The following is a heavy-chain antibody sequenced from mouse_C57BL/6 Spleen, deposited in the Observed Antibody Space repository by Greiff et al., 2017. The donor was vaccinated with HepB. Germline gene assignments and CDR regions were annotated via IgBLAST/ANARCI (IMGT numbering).Heavy chain of an antibody. CDR3: ARGLRPAWFAY. V-gene: IGHV5-17*01. CDR1: GFTFSDYG. J-gene: IGHJ3*01. Sequence: EVQLQQSGGGLVKPGGSLKLSCAASGFTFSDYGMHWVRQAPEKGLEWVAYISSGSSTIYYADTVKGRFTISRDNAKNTLFLQMTSLRSEDTAMYYCARGLRPAWFAYWGQGTLVTVSA. CDR2: ISSGSSTI. D-gene: IGHD2-4*01.